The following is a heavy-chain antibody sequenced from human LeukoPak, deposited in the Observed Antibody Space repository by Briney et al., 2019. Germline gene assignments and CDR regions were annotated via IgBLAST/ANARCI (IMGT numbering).Heavy chain of an antibody. V-gene: IGHV4-34*01. CDR2: INHSGNA. D-gene: IGHD6-13*01. J-gene: IGHJ5*02. CDR3: ARGSDRSRFDP. Sequence: SETLSLTCAVYGGSFSGYYWSWIRQPPGKGLEWIGEINHSGNANYNPSLKSRVTISVDTSENQFSLKLSSVTAADTAVYYCARGSDRSRFDPWGQGTLVTVSS. CDR1: GGSFSGYY.